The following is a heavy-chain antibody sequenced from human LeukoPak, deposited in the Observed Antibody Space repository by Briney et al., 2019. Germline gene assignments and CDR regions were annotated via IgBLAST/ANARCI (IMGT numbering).Heavy chain of an antibody. V-gene: IGHV1-2*06. Sequence: ASVKVSCKASGYTFTGYYMHWVRQAPGQGLEWMGRINPNSGGTNYAQKFQGRVTMTRDTSISTAYMELSRLRSDDTAVYYCARRGYGYGYGMCLWGQGTLVTVSS. CDR3: ARRGYGYGYGMCL. J-gene: IGHJ4*02. CDR2: INPNSGGT. D-gene: IGHD5-18*01. CDR1: GYTFTGYY.